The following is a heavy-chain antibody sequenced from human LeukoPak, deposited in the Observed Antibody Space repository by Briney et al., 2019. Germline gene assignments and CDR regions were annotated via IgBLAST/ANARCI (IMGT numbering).Heavy chain of an antibody. V-gene: IGHV3-64*01. CDR1: GFTFSSYA. J-gene: IGHJ4*02. CDR2: ISSNGGST. Sequence: GGSLRLSCAASGFTFSSYAMHWVRQAPGKGLEYVSAISSNGGSTYYANSVKGRFTISRDNSKNTLYLQMGSLRAEDMAVYYCARGSRNYYDSSGYYYYWGQGTLVTVSS. CDR3: ARGSRNYYDSSGYYYY. D-gene: IGHD3-22*01.